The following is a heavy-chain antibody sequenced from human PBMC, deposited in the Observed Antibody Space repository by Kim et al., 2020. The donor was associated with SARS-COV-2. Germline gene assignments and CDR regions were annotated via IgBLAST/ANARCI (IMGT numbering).Heavy chain of an antibody. J-gene: IGHJ4*02. V-gene: IGHV4-34*01. CDR1: GGSFSGYY. CDR3: ARGPYYYDSSGYFSRRGPEDY. D-gene: IGHD3-22*01. CDR2: INHSGST. Sequence: SETLSLTCAVYGGSFSGYYWSWIRQPPGKGLEWIGEINHSGSTNYNPSLKSRVTISVDTSKNQFSLKLSSVTAADTAVYYCARGPYYYDSSGYFSRRGPEDYWGQGTLVTVSS.